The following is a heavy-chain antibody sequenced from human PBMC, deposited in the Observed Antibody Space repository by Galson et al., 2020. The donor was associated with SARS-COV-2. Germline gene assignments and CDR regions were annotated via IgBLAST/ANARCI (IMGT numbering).Heavy chain of an antibody. CDR3: ARGHIIPAAINYMDV. J-gene: IGHJ6*03. CDR2: VYYSGST. D-gene: IGHD2-2*01. Sequence: SETLSLTCTVSGGSITNYYWSWIRQSPGKGLEWIGFVYYSGSTNYNPSLKSRVTISVDTSKNQFSLKVSSVTAADTAVYYCARGHIIPAAINYMDVWGKGTTVTVSS. V-gene: IGHV4-59*01. CDR1: GGSITNYY.